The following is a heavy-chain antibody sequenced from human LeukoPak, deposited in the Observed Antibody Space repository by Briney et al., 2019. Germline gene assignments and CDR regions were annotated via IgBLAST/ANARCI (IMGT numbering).Heavy chain of an antibody. CDR3: ARVTSGSRLDSDAFDI. CDR1: GFTFSSYE. D-gene: IGHD1-26*01. CDR2: ISSSGSTI. Sequence: PGGSLRLSCAASGFTFSSYEMNWVRQAPGKGLEWVSYISSSGSTIYYADSVKGRFTISRDNAKNSLYLQMNSLRAEDTAVYYCARVTSGSRLDSDAFDIWGQGTMVTVPS. V-gene: IGHV3-48*03. J-gene: IGHJ3*02.